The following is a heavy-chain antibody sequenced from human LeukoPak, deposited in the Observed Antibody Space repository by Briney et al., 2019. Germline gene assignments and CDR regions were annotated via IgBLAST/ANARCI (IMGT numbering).Heavy chain of an antibody. CDR1: GFPFSSYS. J-gene: IGHJ4*02. V-gene: IGHV3-48*02. D-gene: IGHD3-10*01. Sequence: GGSLRLSCAASGFPFSSYSMSWVRQAPGKGLKWVSYISSSSSTIYYADSVKGRFTISRDNAKNSLYLQMNSLRDEDTAVYYCARAGSHYYGSGSGFYFDCWGQGTLVTVSS. CDR3: ARAGSHYYGSGSGFYFDC. CDR2: ISSSSSTI.